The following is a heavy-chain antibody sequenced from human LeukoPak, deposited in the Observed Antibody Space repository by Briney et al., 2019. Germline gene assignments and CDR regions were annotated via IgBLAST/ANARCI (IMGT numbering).Heavy chain of an antibody. CDR2: IGGSATTM. Sequence: LGGSLRLSCTASGFTFSSYAMSWVRQAPGKGLEWVSTIGGSATTMHYADSVTGRFSISRDNSKNTHFLQMNSMRGEDTAVYYCANFYFDSAGCYKEGGCDYYMDVWGKGTTVTVSS. J-gene: IGHJ6*03. D-gene: IGHD3-9*01. CDR1: GFTFSSYA. V-gene: IGHV3-23*01. CDR3: ANFYFDSAGCYKEGGCDYYMDV.